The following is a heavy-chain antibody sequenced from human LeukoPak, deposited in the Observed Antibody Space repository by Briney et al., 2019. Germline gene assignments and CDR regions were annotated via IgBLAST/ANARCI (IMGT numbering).Heavy chain of an antibody. CDR3: ARVHRFGPYDSSGYFDY. D-gene: IGHD3-22*01. V-gene: IGHV3-53*01. CDR2: IYSGGST. CDR1: GFTFSTDW. Sequence: GGSLRLSCAASGFTFSTDWMTWVRQAPGKGLEWVSVIYSGGSTYYADSVKGRFTISRDNSKNTLYLQMNSLRAEDTAVYYCARVHRFGPYDSSGYFDYWGQGTLVTVSS. J-gene: IGHJ4*02.